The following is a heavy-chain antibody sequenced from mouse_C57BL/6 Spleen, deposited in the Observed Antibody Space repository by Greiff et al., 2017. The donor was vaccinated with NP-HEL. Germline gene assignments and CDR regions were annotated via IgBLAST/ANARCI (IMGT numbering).Heavy chain of an antibody. CDR2: IDPSDSYT. CDR3: ARSAGSSLYFDY. D-gene: IGHD1-1*01. J-gene: IGHJ2*01. V-gene: IGHV1-69*01. Sequence: VQLQQPGAELVMPGASVKLSCKASGYTFTSYWMHWVKQRPGQGLEWIGEIDPSDSYTNYNQKFKGKFTLTVDKSSSTAYMQLSSLTSEDSAVYYCARSAGSSLYFDYWGQGTTLTVSS. CDR1: GYTFTSYW.